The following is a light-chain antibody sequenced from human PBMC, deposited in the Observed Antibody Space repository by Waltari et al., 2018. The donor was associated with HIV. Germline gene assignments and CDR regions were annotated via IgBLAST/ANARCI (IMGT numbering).Light chain of an antibody. CDR2: YDS. V-gene: IGLV3-21*04. CDR1: NIGSKS. Sequence: SYVLTQPPSVSVAPGKTARITCGGNNIGSKSVHWYQQKPGQAPVLVIYYDSDRPSGIPERFSGSNSGNTATLTISRVEAGDEADYYCQVWDSSSDSLVFGGGTKLTVL. J-gene: IGLJ3*02. CDR3: QVWDSSSDSLV.